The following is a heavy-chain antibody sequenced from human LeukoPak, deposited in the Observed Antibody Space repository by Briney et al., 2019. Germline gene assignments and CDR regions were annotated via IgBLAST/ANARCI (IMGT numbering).Heavy chain of an antibody. Sequence: ASVKVSCKASGYTFTGYYMHWVRQAPGQGLEWMGWIHPNSGGTNYAQKFQGRVTMTRDKSISTAYMELSRLRSDDTAVYYCARDAVVVVAATRADAFDIWGQGTMVTVSS. D-gene: IGHD2-15*01. CDR1: GYTFTGYY. V-gene: IGHV1-2*02. CDR3: ARDAVVVVAATRADAFDI. CDR2: IHPNSGGT. J-gene: IGHJ3*02.